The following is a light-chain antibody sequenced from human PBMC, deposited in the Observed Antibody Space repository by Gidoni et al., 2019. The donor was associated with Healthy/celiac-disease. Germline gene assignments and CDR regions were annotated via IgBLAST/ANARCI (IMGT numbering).Light chain of an antibody. CDR2: AAS. J-gene: IGKJ3*01. V-gene: IGKV1-39*01. CDR1: QSISSY. Sequence: IQLTPSPSSLSASVGDRVTITCRASQSISSYLNWYQQKPGKAPKLLIYAASSLQSGVPSRFSGSGSGTDFTLTISSLQPEDFETYYCQQSYSTPTFGPGTKVEIK. CDR3: QQSYSTPT.